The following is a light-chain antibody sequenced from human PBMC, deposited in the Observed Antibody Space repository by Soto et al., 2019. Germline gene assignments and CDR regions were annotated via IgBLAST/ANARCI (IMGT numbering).Light chain of an antibody. CDR1: SSNIGNNY. J-gene: IGLJ2*01. CDR2: DNN. CDR3: GTWDSSLSAVV. V-gene: IGLV1-51*01. Sequence: QAVVTQPPSVSAAPGQKVTISCSGSSSNIGNNYVSWYQQRPGTAPKLLIYDNNKRPSGIPDRFSGSKSGTSATLGITGLQTGDEADYYCGTWDSSLSAVVFGGGTKLTVL.